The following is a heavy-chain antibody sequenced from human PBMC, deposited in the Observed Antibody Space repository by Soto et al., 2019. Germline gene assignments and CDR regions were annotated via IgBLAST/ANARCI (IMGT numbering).Heavy chain of an antibody. J-gene: IGHJ4*02. CDR3: ARAVVGYCSSGSCSSDF. CDR2: IFPTDSTT. V-gene: IGHV5-51*01. Sequence: GESLKISCKGSGYSFASYWIGWVGQMPGRCLEWMGMIFPTDSTTTYSLSVQGQVTISADKSINTGYLQWSSLKASDTDMYYCARAVVGYCSSGSCSSDFWGQGTLVTVSS. CDR1: GYSFASYW. D-gene: IGHD2-15*01.